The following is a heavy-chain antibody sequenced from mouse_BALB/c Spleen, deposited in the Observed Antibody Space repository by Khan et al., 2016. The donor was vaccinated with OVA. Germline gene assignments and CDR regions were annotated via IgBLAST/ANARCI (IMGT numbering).Heavy chain of an antibody. J-gene: IGHJ3*01. Sequence: QVQLQQSGAELARPGASVKMSCKASGYTFTSYTIHWVRQRPGQAPEWIGHINPSNNYTNYNQNFKDKATLIVDKSSSTDYMQLSSMTYEDSAVYSCIREGACHSSGGWFAYWGQGTLVTVSA. CDR2: INPSNNYT. V-gene: IGHV1-4*01. CDR3: IREGACHSSGGWFAY. D-gene: IGHD2-12*01. CDR1: GYTFTSYT.